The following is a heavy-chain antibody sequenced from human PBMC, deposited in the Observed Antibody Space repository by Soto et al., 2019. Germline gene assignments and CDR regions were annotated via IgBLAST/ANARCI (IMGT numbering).Heavy chain of an antibody. CDR1: GFRFSDFA. V-gene: IGHV3-23*01. Sequence: EVQLLESGGGFVQPGGSLGLSCAASGFRFSDFAMTWFRQAPGRGLEWVSAITGTASSTYYADSVKGRFTISRDNSKNTLYLQINSLRAEDTAIYYCAKGAEGYVVSSLDSWGQGTLVTVSS. J-gene: IGHJ4*02. CDR2: ITGTASST. D-gene: IGHD5-12*01. CDR3: AKGAEGYVVSSLDS.